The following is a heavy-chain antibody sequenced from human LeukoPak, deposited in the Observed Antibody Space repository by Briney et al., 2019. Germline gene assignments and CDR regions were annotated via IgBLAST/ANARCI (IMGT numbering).Heavy chain of an antibody. CDR3: AREVYDSSGY. V-gene: IGHV1-69*04. D-gene: IGHD3-22*01. CDR1: GGTFSSYA. CDR2: IIPILGIA. J-gene: IGHJ4*02. Sequence: ASVKVSCKASGGTFSSYAISWVRQAPGQGLEWMGRIIPILGIANYAQKFQGRVTITADKFTSTAYMELSSLRSEDTAVYYCAREVYDSSGYWGQGTLVTVSS.